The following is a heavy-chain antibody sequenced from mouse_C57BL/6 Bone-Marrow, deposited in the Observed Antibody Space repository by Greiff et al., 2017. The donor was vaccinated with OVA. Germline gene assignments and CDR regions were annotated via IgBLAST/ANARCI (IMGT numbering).Heavy chain of an antibody. CDR3: ASPYDYDVGGYAMDY. J-gene: IGHJ4*01. V-gene: IGHV1-81*01. CDR2: IYPRSGNT. CDR1: GYTFTSYG. Sequence: QVQLQQSGAELARPGASVKLSCKASGYTFTSYGISWVKQRTGQGLEWIGEIYPRSGNTYYNEKFKGKATLTADKSSSTAYMELRSLTSEDSAVYYCASPYDYDVGGYAMDYWGQGTSVTVSS. D-gene: IGHD2-4*01.